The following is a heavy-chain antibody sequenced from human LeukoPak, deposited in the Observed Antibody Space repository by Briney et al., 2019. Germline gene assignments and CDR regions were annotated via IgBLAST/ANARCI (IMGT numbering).Heavy chain of an antibody. CDR1: GGSVSSGSYY. Sequence: SETLSLTCTVPGGSVSSGSYYWSWIRQPPGKGLEWLGYIYYSGTPKSIPSPKSRLPISVDTSKNQFSLKLTSVTAADTAVYYCARGFGDWGLSWFDPWGQGTLVTVSS. CDR3: ARGFGDWGLSWFDP. CDR2: IYYSGTP. D-gene: IGHD3-10*01. J-gene: IGHJ5*02. V-gene: IGHV4-61*01.